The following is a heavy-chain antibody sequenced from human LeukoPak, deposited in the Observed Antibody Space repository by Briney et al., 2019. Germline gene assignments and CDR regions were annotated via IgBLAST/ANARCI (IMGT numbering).Heavy chain of an antibody. V-gene: IGHV3-33*01. CDR2: IWYDGSNK. D-gene: IGHD2-2*01. Sequence: GGSLRLSCAAPGFTFSSFVMHWVRQAPGKGLEWVAVIWYDGSNKYSADSVKGRFTISRDNSKNTLYLQMNSLRFEDTAIYYCARIGEGVVEPVTMNLDYWGQGTLVTVSS. CDR1: GFTFSSFV. CDR3: ARIGEGVVEPVTMNLDY. J-gene: IGHJ4*02.